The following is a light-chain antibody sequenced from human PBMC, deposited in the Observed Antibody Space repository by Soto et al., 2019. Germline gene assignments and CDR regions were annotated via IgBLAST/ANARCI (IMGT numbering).Light chain of an antibody. V-gene: IGKV1-39*01. CDR1: QRIRTS. J-gene: IGKJ2*01. CDR3: QQSYSVPPT. Sequence: DVQMTQSPSSLSASVRDRVTITCRASQRIRTSLNWYQQKPGKAPKFLIYDASSLQSEVPSRFSGSGSGTDFTLTISNLQPEDFATYYCQQSYSVPPTFGQGTKLEI. CDR2: DAS.